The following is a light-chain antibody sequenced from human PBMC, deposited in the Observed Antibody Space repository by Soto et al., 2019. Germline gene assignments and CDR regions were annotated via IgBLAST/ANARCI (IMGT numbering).Light chain of an antibody. CDR1: QSVSSGY. J-gene: IGKJ1*01. V-gene: IGKV3-20*01. CDR2: DAS. CDR3: QQYGGSPRT. Sequence: EIVLTQSPGTLSLSPGERGTLSCRASQSVSSGYLAWYQQKPGQAPRLLIYDASSRATGIPDRFSGSGSGTGFTLTISRLEPEDFAVYYCQQYGGSPRTFGQGTKV.